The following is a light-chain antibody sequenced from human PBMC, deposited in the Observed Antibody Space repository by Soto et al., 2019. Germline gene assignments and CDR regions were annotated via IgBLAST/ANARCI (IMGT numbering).Light chain of an antibody. Sequence: QSALTQPASVSGSPGQSITISCTGTSSDVGGYNSVSWYQQHPGKAPKLMIYDVSNRPSGVSNRFSGSKAGNTASLTISGLQAEDESDYYCSSYTSSSVVFGGGTKVTV. V-gene: IGLV2-14*01. J-gene: IGLJ2*01. CDR2: DVS. CDR3: SSYTSSSVV. CDR1: SSDVGGYNS.